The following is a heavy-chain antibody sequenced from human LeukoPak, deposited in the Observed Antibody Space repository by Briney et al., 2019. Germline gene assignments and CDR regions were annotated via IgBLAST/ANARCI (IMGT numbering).Heavy chain of an antibody. J-gene: IGHJ6*02. Sequence: ASVKVSCKASGYTFTSYGISWVRQAPGQGLEWMGWISAYNGNTNYAQKLQGRVTMTTDTSTSTAYMELRGLRSDDTAVYYCARAAVAGTYSDYYYYGMDVWGQGTTVTVSS. CDR3: ARAAVAGTYSDYYYYGMDV. D-gene: IGHD6-19*01. CDR2: ISAYNGNT. V-gene: IGHV1-18*01. CDR1: GYTFTSYG.